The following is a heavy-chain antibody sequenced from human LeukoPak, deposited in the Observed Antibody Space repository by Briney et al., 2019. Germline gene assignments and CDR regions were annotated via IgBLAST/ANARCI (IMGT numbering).Heavy chain of an antibody. Sequence: GESLKISCKGSGYSFTSYWIGWVRPMPGKGLEWVGIINPGDSDTRYSPSFQGQVTISADKSISTAYLQWSSLKASDTAMYYCARHLYSYGYLFLDYWGQGTLVTVSS. CDR1: GYSFTSYW. J-gene: IGHJ4*02. V-gene: IGHV5-51*01. D-gene: IGHD5-18*01. CDR2: INPGDSDT. CDR3: ARHLYSYGYLFLDY.